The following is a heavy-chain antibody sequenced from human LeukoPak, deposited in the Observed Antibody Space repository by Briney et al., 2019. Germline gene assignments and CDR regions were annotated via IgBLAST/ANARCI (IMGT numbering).Heavy chain of an antibody. J-gene: IGHJ6*02. V-gene: IGHV4-59*01. CDR3: ARGGYSYGYYYYGMDV. CDR1: GDSISSYY. Sequence: PSETLSLTCTVSGDSISSYYWSWIRQPPGKGLEWIGYIYYSGSTNYNPSLKSRVTISVDTSKNQFSLKLSSVTAADTAVYYCARGGYSYGYYYYGMDVWGQGTTVTVSS. CDR2: IYYSGST. D-gene: IGHD5-18*01.